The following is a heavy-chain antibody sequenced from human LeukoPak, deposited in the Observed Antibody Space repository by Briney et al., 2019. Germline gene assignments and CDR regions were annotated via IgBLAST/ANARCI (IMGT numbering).Heavy chain of an antibody. CDR3: ARYGGGYGDYEDLLYYFDY. Sequence: KPSETLSLTCGVSGGSISSSNWWSWVRQPPGKGLEWIGEIYHSGSTNYNPSLKSRVTILVDKSKNQFSLKLSSVTAADTAVYYCARYGGGYGDYEDLLYYFDYWGQGTLVTVSS. CDR2: IYHSGST. V-gene: IGHV4-4*02. J-gene: IGHJ4*02. D-gene: IGHD4-17*01. CDR1: GGSISSSNW.